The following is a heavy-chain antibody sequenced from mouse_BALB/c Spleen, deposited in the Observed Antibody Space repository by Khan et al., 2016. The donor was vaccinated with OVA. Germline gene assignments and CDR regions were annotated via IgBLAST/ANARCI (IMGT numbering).Heavy chain of an antibody. CDR1: GFTFSAYS. J-gene: IGHJ3*01. Sequence: EVQLAESGGDLMKPGGSLKLSCAASGFTFSAYSMSWVRQTPDKRLEWVATINSDGYYTYYPDSEQGRFTISRKNAKNTLYLQMSSLKPEDTAIYYCASHLTGLFAYWGQGTRVTVSA. CDR2: INSDGYYT. D-gene: IGHD4-1*01. V-gene: IGHV5-6*01. CDR3: ASHLTGLFAY.